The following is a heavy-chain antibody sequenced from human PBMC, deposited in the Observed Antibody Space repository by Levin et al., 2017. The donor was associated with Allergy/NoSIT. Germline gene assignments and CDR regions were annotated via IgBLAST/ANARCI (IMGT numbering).Heavy chain of an antibody. J-gene: IGHJ6*02. CDR1: GGSLSSGGYY. CDR3: AGSYGYYYYYAMDV. V-gene: IGHV4-31*03. Sequence: LRLSCSVSGGSLSSGGYYWSWIRQHPGKGLEWIGYIYYGGSTYYNPSLKSRVIISVDTSKNQFSLRLSSVTAADTAVYYCAGSYGYYYYYAMDVWGQGTTVTVSS. D-gene: IGHD5-18*01. CDR2: IYYGGST.